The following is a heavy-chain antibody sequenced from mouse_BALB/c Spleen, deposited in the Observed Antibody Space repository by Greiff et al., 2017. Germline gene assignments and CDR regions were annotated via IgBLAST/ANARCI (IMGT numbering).Heavy chain of an antibody. CDR1: GFTFSSFG. CDR2: ISSGSSTI. CDR3: ARDGVRRAMDY. D-gene: IGHD2-14*01. J-gene: IGHJ4*01. Sequence: EVHLVESGGGLVQPGGSRKLSCAASGFTFSSFGMHWVRQAPEKGLEWVAYISSGSSTIYYADTVKGRFTISRDNPKNTLFLQMTSLRSEDTAMYYCARDGVRRAMDYWGQGTSVTVSS. V-gene: IGHV5-17*02.